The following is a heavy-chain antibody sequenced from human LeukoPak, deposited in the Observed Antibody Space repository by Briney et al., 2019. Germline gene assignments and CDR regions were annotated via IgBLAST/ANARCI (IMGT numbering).Heavy chain of an antibody. J-gene: IGHJ4*02. Sequence: SETLSLTCSVSGGSIGKYHWTWIRQPPGMRLEWIGYVYYTGNLNYNPSLDHRVSLSIDTSKNQFSLSLSSVTAADTAVYYCARGSAPGTGPPSLDSWGREPWSPSPQ. CDR2: VYYTGNL. D-gene: IGHD6-13*01. V-gene: IGHV4-59*01. CDR3: ARGSAPGTGPPSLDS. CDR1: GGSIGKYH.